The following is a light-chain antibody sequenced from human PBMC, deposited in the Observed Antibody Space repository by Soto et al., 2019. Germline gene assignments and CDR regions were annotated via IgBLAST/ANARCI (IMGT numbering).Light chain of an antibody. CDR1: QSVSNY. CDR2: DAS. CDR3: LQRSNWPLT. J-gene: IGKJ4*01. Sequence: EIVLTQSPATLSLSPGERATLSYRASQSVSNYFAWYQQKPGQAPRLLIYDASNRATGVPARFSGSGSGTDFALTISSLEPEDFAVYYCLQRSNWPLTFGGGTKVEIK. V-gene: IGKV3-11*01.